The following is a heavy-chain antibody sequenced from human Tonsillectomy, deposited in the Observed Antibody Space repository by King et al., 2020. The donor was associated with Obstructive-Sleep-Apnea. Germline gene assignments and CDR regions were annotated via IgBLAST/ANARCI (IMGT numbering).Heavy chain of an antibody. CDR3: AREGKDDILTGYFPFDY. CDR2: ISYDGSNK. D-gene: IGHD3-9*01. CDR1: GFTFSNFA. Sequence: VQLVESGGGVVQPGRSLRLSCAASGFTFSNFAMHWVRQAPDKGLEWVALISYDGSNKFYAESVKGRFTFSRDNSKNTLYLQMTSLKAEDTAVYYCAREGKDDILTGYFPFDYWGQGTLVTVSS. V-gene: IGHV3-30-3*01. J-gene: IGHJ4*02.